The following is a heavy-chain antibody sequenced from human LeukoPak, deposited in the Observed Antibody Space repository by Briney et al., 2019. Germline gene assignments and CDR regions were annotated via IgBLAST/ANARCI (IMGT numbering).Heavy chain of an antibody. CDR1: GYTFSNYG. V-gene: IGHV1-18*01. J-gene: IGHJ3*02. Sequence: GASVKVSCKASGYTFSNYGISWVRQAPGQGLVWMGWISSYNDNTNYAQKLQGRVTMTRDMSTSTVYMELSSLRSEDTAVYYCARSGGYDYGDSKDAFDIWGQGTMVTVSS. CDR3: ARSGGYDYGDSKDAFDI. CDR2: ISSYNDNT. D-gene: IGHD4-17*01.